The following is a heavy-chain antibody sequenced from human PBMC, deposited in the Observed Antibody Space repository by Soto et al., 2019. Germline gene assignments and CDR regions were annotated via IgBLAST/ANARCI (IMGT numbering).Heavy chain of an antibody. CDR2: FDPEDGET. D-gene: IGHD3-16*02. J-gene: IGHJ4*02. V-gene: IGHV1-24*01. CDR3: AIDFFYIWGSYHRGLDY. Sequence: ASVKVSCKVSGYTLTELSMHWVRQAPGKGLEWMGGFDPEDGETIYAQKFQGRVTMTEDTSTDTAYMELSSLRSEDTAVYYCAIDFFYIWGSYHRGLDYWGQGTLVTVSS. CDR1: GYTLTELS.